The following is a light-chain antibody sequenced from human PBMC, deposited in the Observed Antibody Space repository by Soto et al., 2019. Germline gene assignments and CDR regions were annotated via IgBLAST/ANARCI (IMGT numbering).Light chain of an antibody. CDR2: EVT. CDR1: SSDVGGHDY. J-gene: IGLJ1*01. CDR3: ASYAGRNNVV. V-gene: IGLV2-8*01. Sequence: QSALTQPPSASGSPGQSVTISCTGTSSDVGGHDYVSWYQRHPGKAPKVILYEVTKRPSGVPDRFSGSKSGNTASLTVSGLQAEDEAEYFCASYAGRNNVVFGTGTKVTVL.